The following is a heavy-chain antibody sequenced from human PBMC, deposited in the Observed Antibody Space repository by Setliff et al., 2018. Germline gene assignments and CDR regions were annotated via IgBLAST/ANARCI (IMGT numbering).Heavy chain of an antibody. V-gene: IGHV4-39*07. Sequence: KTSETLSLTCTVSGGSISSSSYYWGWIRQPPGKGLEWIGSIYYSGSTYYNPSLKSRVTISVDTSKNQFSLKLSSVTAADTAVYYCARWATYYNFWSGYYDYWGQGTLVTVSS. CDR3: ARWATYYNFWSGYYDY. J-gene: IGHJ4*02. CDR2: IYYSGST. D-gene: IGHD3-3*01. CDR1: GGSISSSSYY.